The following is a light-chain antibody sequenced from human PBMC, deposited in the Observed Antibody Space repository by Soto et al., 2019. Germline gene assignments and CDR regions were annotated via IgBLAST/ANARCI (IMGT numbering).Light chain of an antibody. V-gene: IGKV3-15*01. CDR1: QGIGTN. J-gene: IGKJ2*01. Sequence: EIVMTQSPGTLSVSPGERATLSCRASQGIGTNLAWYQQRPGQAPRLLIYAASSKATDIPARFTGRGSGTEFTLTISSLQSEDFAVYFCQQYKNWPLYTFGQGTKLEI. CDR2: AAS. CDR3: QQYKNWPLYT.